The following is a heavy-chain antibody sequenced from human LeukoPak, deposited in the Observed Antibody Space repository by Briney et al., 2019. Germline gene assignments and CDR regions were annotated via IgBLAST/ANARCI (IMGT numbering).Heavy chain of an antibody. CDR2: IYYSGST. J-gene: IGHJ6*03. D-gene: IGHD1-26*01. V-gene: IGHV4-39*01. CDR3: ATRKDSGSYFLYYYMDV. Sequence: PAETLSFTCTVPGTSISSSSYYWGWIRQPPGKGLEWIGSIYYSGSTYYNPSLKSRVTISVDTSKNQFSLKLSSVTAADTAVYYCATRKDSGSYFLYYYMDVWGKGTTVTISS. CDR1: GTSISSSSYY.